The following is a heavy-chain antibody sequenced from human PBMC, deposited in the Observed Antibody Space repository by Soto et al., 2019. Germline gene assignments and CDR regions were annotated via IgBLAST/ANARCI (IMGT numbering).Heavy chain of an antibody. CDR1: GYSISSSNW. V-gene: IGHV4-28*01. CDR2: IYYSGTT. CDR3: ARSEIQGPIEY. J-gene: IGHJ4*02. Sequence: QVQLQESGPGLVKPSDTLSLTCAVSGYSISSSNWWGWIRQPPGKGLEWIGYIYYSGTTYYNPSLKSRFTLSVETSKNQFSLKLTSVTAVDTAVYYCARSEIQGPIEYWGQGTLVTVSS.